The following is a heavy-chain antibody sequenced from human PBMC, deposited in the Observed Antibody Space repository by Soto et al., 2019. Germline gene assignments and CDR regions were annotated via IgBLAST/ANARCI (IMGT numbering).Heavy chain of an antibody. CDR3: ARGRYCSVTTCPFDY. CDR2: ISSGSSYI. Sequence: PGGSLRLSCAASGFIFSDYSMNWVRQTPGKGLEWVSSISSGSSYIYHADSLKGRFSISRDNAKNSLYLQMNGLRAEDTAVYYCARGRYCSVTTCPFDYWGQGTLVTSPQ. J-gene: IGHJ4*02. V-gene: IGHV3-21*01. CDR1: GFIFSDYS. D-gene: IGHD2-2*01.